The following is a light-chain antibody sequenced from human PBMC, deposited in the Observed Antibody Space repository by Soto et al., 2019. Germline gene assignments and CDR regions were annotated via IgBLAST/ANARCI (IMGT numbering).Light chain of an antibody. CDR1: SSNIGSNT. V-gene: IGLV1-44*01. CDR3: AAWDDSLSGPG. J-gene: IGLJ2*01. CDR2: TNN. Sequence: QSVLTQPPSASGTPGQRVTISCSGSSSNIGSNTVSWYQQFPGTAPKLLIYTNNQRPSGVPDRFSGSKSGTSASLAISGLQSDDEADYYCAAWDDSLSGPGFGGGTKLTVL.